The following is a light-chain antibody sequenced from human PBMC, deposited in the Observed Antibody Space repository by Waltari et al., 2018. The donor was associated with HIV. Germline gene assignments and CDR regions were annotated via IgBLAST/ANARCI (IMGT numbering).Light chain of an antibody. CDR1: RSNIGAGYF. CDR3: QSYDSSLRASV. V-gene: IGLV1-40*01. CDR2: SDI. J-gene: IGLJ2*01. Sequence: QSALTQPPSVSGAPGQRVTIPCPGPRSNIGAGYFVPWYQHLPGTAPKPLVYSDINRPSGVPDRFSGSKSGTSASLVITGLQAEDEADYYCQSYDSSLRASVFGGGTKLTVL.